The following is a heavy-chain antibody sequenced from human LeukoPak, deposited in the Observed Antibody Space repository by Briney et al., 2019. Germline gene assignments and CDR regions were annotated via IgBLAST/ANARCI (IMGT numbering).Heavy chain of an antibody. D-gene: IGHD5-24*01. J-gene: IGHJ2*01. CDR3: ARGRDGYNFHWYFDL. V-gene: IGHV3-21*01. Sequence: PGGTLRLSCAASGFTFSSYNMNWVRQAPGKGLEWVSSITSGSSYIYYADSVKGRFTISRDNAKNSLYLQMNSLRAEDTAVYYCARGRDGYNFHWYFDLWGRGILVTVSS. CDR2: ITSGSSYI. CDR1: GFTFSSYN.